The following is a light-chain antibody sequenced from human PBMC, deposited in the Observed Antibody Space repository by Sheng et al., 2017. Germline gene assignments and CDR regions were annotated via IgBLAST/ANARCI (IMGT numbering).Light chain of an antibody. CDR1: NIGSRN. CDR2: RET. CDR3: QVWYSSTGV. J-gene: IGLJ3*02. V-gene: IGLV3-9*01. Sequence: SYALTQPLSVSVALGQTATITCDEANIGSRNVHWYQQKPGQAPVLVIYRETHRPSGIPERFSGSNSRHTATLTITRVEVGDEADYYCQVWYSSTGVFGGGTKLTVL.